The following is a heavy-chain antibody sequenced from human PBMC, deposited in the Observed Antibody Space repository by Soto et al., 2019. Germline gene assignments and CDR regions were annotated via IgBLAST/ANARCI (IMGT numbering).Heavy chain of an antibody. Sequence: QVQLQQWGAGLLKPSETLSLTCAVYGGSFSGYYWSWIRQPPGKGLEWIGEINHSGSTNYNPSLKSRVTISVDTSKNQFALKLSSVTAADTAVYYCASKGGITVTNDYWGQGTLVTVSS. CDR1: GGSFSGYY. V-gene: IGHV4-34*01. D-gene: IGHD4-4*01. CDR2: INHSGST. J-gene: IGHJ4*02. CDR3: ASKGGITVTNDY.